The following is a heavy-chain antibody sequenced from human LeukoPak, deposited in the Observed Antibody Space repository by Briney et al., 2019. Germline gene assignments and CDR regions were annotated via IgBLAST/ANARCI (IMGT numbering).Heavy chain of an antibody. CDR1: GDSISGNY. Sequence: SETLSLTCTVSGDSISGNYWTWIRQPPGKGLEWIGYIYYSGSTNYNASLKSRVTISVDTSKNQFSLKLSSVTAADTAVYYCARDHTSPRGGFDPWGQGTLVTVSS. J-gene: IGHJ5*02. V-gene: IGHV4-59*12. D-gene: IGHD3-16*01. CDR2: IYYSGST. CDR3: ARDHTSPRGGFDP.